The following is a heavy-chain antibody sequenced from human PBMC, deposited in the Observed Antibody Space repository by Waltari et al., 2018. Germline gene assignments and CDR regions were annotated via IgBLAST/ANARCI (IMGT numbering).Heavy chain of an antibody. CDR2: INHSGST. CDR1: GGSFSGYY. V-gene: IGHV4-34*01. J-gene: IGHJ6*03. CDR3: ARGSDYIWGGCRYVPYYYYMDV. D-gene: IGHD3-16*02. Sequence: QVQLQQWGAGLLKPSETLSLTCAVYGGSFSGYYWSWIRQPPGKGLEWIGEINHSGSTNYNPSLESRVTIAVGTSRNQFSLKLGSVSAADTAGYYCARGSDYIWGGCRYVPYYYYMDVWGKGTTVTVSS.